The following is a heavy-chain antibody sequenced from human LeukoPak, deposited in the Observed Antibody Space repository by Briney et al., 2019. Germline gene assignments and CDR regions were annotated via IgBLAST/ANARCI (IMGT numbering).Heavy chain of an antibody. CDR1: GFTFSDYG. CDR3: ARGWYYYDSSGYYSAEYFQH. J-gene: IGHJ1*01. D-gene: IGHD3-22*01. CDR2: IWFDGSNK. V-gene: IGHV3-30*19. Sequence: GGSLRLSCAASGFTFSDYGMHWVRQAPGKGLEWVAVIWFDGSNKYYADSVKGRFTISRDNSKNTLYLQMNSLRAEDTAVYYCARGWYYYDSSGYYSAEYFQHWGQGTLVTVSS.